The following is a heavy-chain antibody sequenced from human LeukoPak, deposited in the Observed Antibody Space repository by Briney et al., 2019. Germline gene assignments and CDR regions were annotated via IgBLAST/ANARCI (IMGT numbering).Heavy chain of an antibody. J-gene: IGHJ6*03. CDR3: ARDQGVVVVPAASHYYYMDV. V-gene: IGHV3-20*04. CDR1: GFTFDDYG. D-gene: IGHD2-2*01. Sequence: GGSLRLSCAASGFTFDDYGMSWVRQAPGKGLEWVSGINWNGGSTGYADSVKGRFTISRDNAKNSLYLQMNSLRAEDTALYYCARDQGVVVVPAASHYYYMDVWGKGTTVTVSS. CDR2: INWNGGST.